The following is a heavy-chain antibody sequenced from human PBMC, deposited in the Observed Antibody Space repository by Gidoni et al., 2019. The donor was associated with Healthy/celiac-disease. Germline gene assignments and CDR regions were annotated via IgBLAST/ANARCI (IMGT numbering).Heavy chain of an antibody. J-gene: IGHJ4*02. V-gene: IGHV3-30-3*01. CDR3: AREMIASLKFDY. CDR2: ISYDGSNK. Sequence: QVQLVESGGGVVQPGRSLRLSCAASGFTFSSYAMHWVRQAPGKGLEWVAVISYDGSNKYYADSVKGRFTISRDNSKNTLYLQMNSLRAEDTAVYYCAREMIASLKFDYWGQGTLVTVSS. D-gene: IGHD3-22*01. CDR1: GFTFSSYA.